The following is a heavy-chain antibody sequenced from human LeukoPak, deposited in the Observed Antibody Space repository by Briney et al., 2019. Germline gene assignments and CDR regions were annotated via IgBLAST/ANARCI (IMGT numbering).Heavy chain of an antibody. CDR3: TRLTCSSTSCHCDY. CDR1: GFAFSSFG. V-gene: IGHV3-21*01. Sequence: GGSLRLSCAASGFAFSSFGMNWVRQAPGKGLEWVSSISSSSSYIYYADSVEGRFTISRDNAKNSLYLQMNSLRAEDTAVYYCTRLTCSSTSCHCDYWGQGTLVTVSS. CDR2: ISSSSSYI. J-gene: IGHJ4*02. D-gene: IGHD2-2*01.